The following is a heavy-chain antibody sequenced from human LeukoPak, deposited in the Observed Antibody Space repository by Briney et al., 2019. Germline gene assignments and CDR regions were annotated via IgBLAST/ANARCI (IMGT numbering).Heavy chain of an antibody. CDR1: GGSFSGYY. Sequence: PSETLSLTCAVYGGSFSGYYWSWIRQPPGKGLEWIGEINHSGSTNYNPSLKSRVTISVDTSKNQFSLKLSSVTAADTAVYYCATLKLGYCSSTSCPILDYWGQGTLVTVSS. J-gene: IGHJ4*02. CDR3: ATLKLGYCSSTSCPILDY. D-gene: IGHD2-2*01. CDR2: INHSGST. V-gene: IGHV4-34*01.